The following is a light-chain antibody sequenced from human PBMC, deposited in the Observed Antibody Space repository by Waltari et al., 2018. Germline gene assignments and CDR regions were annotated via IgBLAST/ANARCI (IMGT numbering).Light chain of an antibody. CDR2: RAS. V-gene: IGKV3-15*01. CDR1: QTVVNN. Sequence: EIVMTQSPGILSVSPGESASLSCRASQTVVNNLAWYQQRPGQAPRLLIYRASTRATGVPARFTGSGSGTEFTLTLNSLQSEDFAVYYCLQYYNWPPLTFGGGTKLEI. CDR3: LQYYNWPPLT. J-gene: IGKJ4*01.